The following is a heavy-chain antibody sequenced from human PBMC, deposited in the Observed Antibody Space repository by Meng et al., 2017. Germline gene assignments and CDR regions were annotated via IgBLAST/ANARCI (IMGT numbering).Heavy chain of an antibody. Sequence: VQLVQSGAEVKKPGSSVKVSCKASGYTFISYSMHWVRQAPGQRLEWMGWINAGNANTKYSQKFQDRVTITMDTSASTAYMELSSLRSEDTAMYYCAREPGSSGWNYFDSWGQGTLVTVSS. CDR3: AREPGSSGWNYFDS. V-gene: IGHV1-3*01. J-gene: IGHJ4*02. CDR1: GYTFISYS. D-gene: IGHD6-19*01. CDR2: INAGNANT.